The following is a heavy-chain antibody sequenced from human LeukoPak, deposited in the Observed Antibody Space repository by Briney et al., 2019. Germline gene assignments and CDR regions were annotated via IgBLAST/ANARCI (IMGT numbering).Heavy chain of an antibody. CDR3: AKDQYQLLYGVDY. J-gene: IGHJ4*02. D-gene: IGHD2-2*02. CDR2: ISGSGGST. V-gene: IGHV3-23*01. Sequence: GGPLRLSCAASGFTFSSYAMSWVRQAPGKGLVWVSAISGSGGSTYYADSVKGRFTISRDNSKNTLYLQMNSLTAEDTAVYYCAKDQYQLLYGVDYWGQGTLVTVSS. CDR1: GFTFSSYA.